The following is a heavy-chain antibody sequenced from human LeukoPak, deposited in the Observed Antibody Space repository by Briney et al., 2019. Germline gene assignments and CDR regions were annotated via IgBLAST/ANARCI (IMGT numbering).Heavy chain of an antibody. V-gene: IGHV4-59*01. J-gene: IGHJ4*02. CDR3: ARDISSSWVFDY. CDR2: IYYSGST. D-gene: IGHD6-13*01. CDR1: GGSISSYY. Sequence: SETLSLTCTVSGGSISSYYWSWIRQPPGKGLEWIGYIYYSGSTNYNPSLKSRVTISVDTSKNQFSLKLSSVTAADTAVYYCARDISSSWVFDYWGQGTLVTVSS.